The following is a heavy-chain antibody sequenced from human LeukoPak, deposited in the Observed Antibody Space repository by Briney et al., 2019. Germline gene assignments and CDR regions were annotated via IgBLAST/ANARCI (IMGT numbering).Heavy chain of an antibody. CDR2: IYTSGST. CDR1: GGSISSYY. J-gene: IGHJ5*02. CDR3: AGDNMAGGFDP. D-gene: IGHD5-24*01. Sequence: PSETLSLTCTVSGGSISSYYWSWIRQPAGKGLEWIGRIYTSGSTNYNPSLKSRVTMSLDTSKNLFSLKLSSVTAADTAVYYCAGDNMAGGFDPWGQGTLVTVSS. V-gene: IGHV4-4*07.